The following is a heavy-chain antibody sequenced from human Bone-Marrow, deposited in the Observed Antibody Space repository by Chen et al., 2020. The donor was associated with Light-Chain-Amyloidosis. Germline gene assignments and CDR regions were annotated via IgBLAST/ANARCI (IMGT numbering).Heavy chain of an antibody. CDR3: AKWDWNTNYFDD. Sequence: EVQLLESGGGLVQPGGDLRLSCAASGFTFTSEPMSWVRQAPGKGLEWVSGISDRGSNTYYADSMEGRFTVSRDNSKNTLHLQMNSLGAEDTAVYYCAKWDWNTNYFDDWGQGTLVTVSS. V-gene: IGHV3-23*01. CDR1: GFTFTSEP. D-gene: IGHD1-1*01. CDR2: ISDRGSNT. J-gene: IGHJ4*02.